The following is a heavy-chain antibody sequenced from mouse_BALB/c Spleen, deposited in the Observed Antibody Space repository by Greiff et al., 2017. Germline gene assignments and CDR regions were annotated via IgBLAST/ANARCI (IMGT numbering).Heavy chain of an antibody. J-gene: IGHJ4*01. CDR1: GFAFSSYD. D-gene: IGHD2-2*01. CDR2: ISSGGGST. Sequence: EVHLVESGGGLVKPGGSLKLSCAASGFAFSSYDMSWLRQTPEKRLEWVAYISSGGGSTYYPDTVKGRFTISRDNAKNTLYLQMSSLKSEDTAMYYCARKGNGFYAMDYWGQGTSVTVSS. V-gene: IGHV5-12-1*01. CDR3: ARKGNGFYAMDY.